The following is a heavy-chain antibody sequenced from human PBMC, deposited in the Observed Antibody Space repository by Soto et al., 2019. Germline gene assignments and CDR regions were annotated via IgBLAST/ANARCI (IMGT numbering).Heavy chain of an antibody. CDR3: AAAYYDILTGYYHNAFDI. Sequence: GGSLRLSCAASGFTFSSYAMSWVRQAPGKGLEWVSAISGSGGSTYYADSVKGRFTISRDNSKNTLYLQMNSLRAEDTAVYYCAAAYYDILTGYYHNAFDIWGQGTMVTVSS. J-gene: IGHJ3*02. CDR2: ISGSGGST. D-gene: IGHD3-9*01. V-gene: IGHV3-23*01. CDR1: GFTFSSYA.